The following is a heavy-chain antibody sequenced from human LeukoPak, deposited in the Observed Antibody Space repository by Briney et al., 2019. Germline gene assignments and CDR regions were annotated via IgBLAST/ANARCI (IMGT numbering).Heavy chain of an antibody. V-gene: IGHV3-21*01. CDR3: ARAEDYYDSSGYYLDHFDY. Sequence: GGSLRLSCAASGFTFSSYAMSWVRQAPGKGLEWVSSISSSSSYIYYADSVKGRFTISRDNAKNSLYLQMNSLRAEDTAVYYCARAEDYYDSSGYYLDHFDYWGQGTLVTVSS. CDR1: GFTFSSYA. D-gene: IGHD3-22*01. CDR2: ISSSSSYI. J-gene: IGHJ4*02.